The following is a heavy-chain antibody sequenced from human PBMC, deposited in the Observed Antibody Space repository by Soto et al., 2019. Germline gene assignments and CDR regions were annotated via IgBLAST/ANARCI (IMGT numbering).Heavy chain of an antibody. J-gene: IGHJ5*02. D-gene: IGHD6-6*01. CDR1: GCSISSGGYY. CDR3: ARGSFSSSSSWFDP. Sequence: SETLSLTCTVSGCSISSGGYYWSWIRQHPGKGLEWIGYIYYSGRTYYNPSLHSRVSIAVDTTENQFSLKLTSVTAADTSVYYCARGSFSSSSSWFDPWGRGTLVTVSS. CDR2: IYYSGRT. V-gene: IGHV4-31*03.